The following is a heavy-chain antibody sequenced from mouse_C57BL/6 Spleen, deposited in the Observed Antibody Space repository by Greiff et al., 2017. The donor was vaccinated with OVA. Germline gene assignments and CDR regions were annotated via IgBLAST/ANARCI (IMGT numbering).Heavy chain of an antibody. CDR2: INYDGSST. J-gene: IGHJ4*01. Sequence: VQLKQSEGGLVQPGSSMKLSCTASGFTFSDYYMAWVRQVPEKGLEWVANINYDGSSTYYLDSLKSRFIISRDNAKNILYLQMSSLKSEDTATYYCARDYGKGMDYWGQGTSVTVSS. CDR1: GFTFSDYY. D-gene: IGHD1-1*01. V-gene: IGHV5-16*01. CDR3: ARDYGKGMDY.